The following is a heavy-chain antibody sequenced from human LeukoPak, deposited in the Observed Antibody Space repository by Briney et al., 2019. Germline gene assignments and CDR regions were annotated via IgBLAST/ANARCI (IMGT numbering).Heavy chain of an antibody. CDR1: GFTFSSYG. D-gene: IGHD4-17*01. Sequence: GGSLRLSCAASGFTFSSYGMHWVRQAPGKGLEWVAVISYDGSNKYYADSVKGRFTISRDNSKNSLYLQMNSLRAEDTAVYYCARDYDGDYVFNYWGQGTLVTVSS. CDR3: ARDYDGDYVFNY. CDR2: ISYDGSNK. V-gene: IGHV3-30*03. J-gene: IGHJ4*02.